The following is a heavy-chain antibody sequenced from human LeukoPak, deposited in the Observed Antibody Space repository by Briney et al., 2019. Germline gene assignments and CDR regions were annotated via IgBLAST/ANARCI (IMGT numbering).Heavy chain of an antibody. CDR1: GGSFSGYY. CDR2: INHSGST. V-gene: IGHV4-34*01. D-gene: IGHD3-10*01. J-gene: IGHJ4*02. CDR3: ASYTMVRGIDY. Sequence: PSENLSLTCAVYGGSFSGYYWSWIRQPPGKGLEWIGEINHSGSTNYNPSLKSRVTISVDTSKNQFSLKLSSVTAADTAVYYCASYTMVRGIDYWGQGTLVTVSS.